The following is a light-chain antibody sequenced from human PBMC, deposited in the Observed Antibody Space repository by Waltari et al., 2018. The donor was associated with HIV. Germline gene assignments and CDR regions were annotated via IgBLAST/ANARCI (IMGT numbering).Light chain of an antibody. CDR2: SND. V-gene: IGLV1-44*01. CDR1: KSTVGSNT. Sequence: QSVLTQPPSASATPGQTVTISCSGSKSTVGSNTVNWFQQLPGTAPKLLIYSNDHRSSGVPDRFSGSKSGTSASLAITGLQSEDEGNYYCATWDDSLNAWVFGGGTKVT. CDR3: ATWDDSLNAWV. J-gene: IGLJ3*02.